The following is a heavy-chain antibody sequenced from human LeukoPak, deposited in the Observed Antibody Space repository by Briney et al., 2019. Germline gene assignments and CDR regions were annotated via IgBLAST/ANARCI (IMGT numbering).Heavy chain of an antibody. V-gene: IGHV4-59*01. J-gene: IGHJ5*02. D-gene: IGHD1-1*01. CDR3: ARDSTTGTGHNWFDP. Sequence: PSETLSLTCTVSGGSISSYYWSWIRQPPGKGLEWLGYIYYSGSTNYNPSLKSRVTISVDTSKNQFSLKLSSVTAADTAVYYCARDSTTGTGHNWFDPWGQGTLVTVSS. CDR1: GGSISSYY. CDR2: IYYSGST.